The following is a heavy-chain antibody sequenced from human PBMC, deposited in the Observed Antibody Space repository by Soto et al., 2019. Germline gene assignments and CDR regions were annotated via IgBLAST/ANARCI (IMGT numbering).Heavy chain of an antibody. CDR1: GFAFSSYA. CDR3: VNMMIARGAFDF. J-gene: IGHJ4*02. Sequence: GGSLRLSCSASGFAFSSYAMHWVRQTPGKGLEYVSAISPGGGSTYYADSVKGRFTISRDDSKNTVYLQMSSLRPDDTAVYYCVNMMIARGAFDFWGQGTLVTVSS. D-gene: IGHD2-21*01. V-gene: IGHV3-64D*06. CDR2: ISPGGGST.